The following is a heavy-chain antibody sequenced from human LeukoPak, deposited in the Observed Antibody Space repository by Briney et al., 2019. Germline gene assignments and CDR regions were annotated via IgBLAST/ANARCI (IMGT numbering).Heavy chain of an antibody. Sequence: SETLSLTCSVSVVSITSYYWRWIRQPPGKGLEWLGYIYYSGSNGYNTSLTSGVNISVEKSKKQFSLKLSSVTAADTAVYYCARAHGHYFDYWGQGTLVTVSS. CDR1: VVSITSYY. V-gene: IGHV4-59*01. CDR3: ARAHGHYFDY. J-gene: IGHJ4*02. CDR2: IYYSGSN.